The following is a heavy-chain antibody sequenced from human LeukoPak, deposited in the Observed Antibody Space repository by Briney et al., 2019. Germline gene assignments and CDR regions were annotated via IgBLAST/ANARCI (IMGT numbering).Heavy chain of an antibody. CDR3: ARELWFVNAPGSWLDP. D-gene: IGHD3-10*01. V-gene: IGHV4-30-2*01. CDR2: IFHSGSS. Sequence: PSQTLSLTCPVSGDSISSGDYSWSWIRQPSGKGLEWIGYIFHSGSSYYNPSLRSRVTISVDRPRNQFSLRLTSVTAVDTAVYYCARELWFVNAPGSWLDPWGQGTLVTVSS. J-gene: IGHJ5*02. CDR1: GDSISSGDYS.